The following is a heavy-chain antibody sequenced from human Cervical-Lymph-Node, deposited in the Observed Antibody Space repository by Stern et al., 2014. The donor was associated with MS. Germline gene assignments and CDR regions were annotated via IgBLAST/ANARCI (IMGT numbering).Heavy chain of an antibody. CDR1: GYTFISYD. Sequence: VQLVESGSQVRKPGASVKVSCQASGYTFISYDIFWVRQAPGRGLEWMGWMNHNNANTGHAQKFQGRVTMTRNISISTAYMELSSLRSDDTAVYYCVRGGFSYGYGLDAWGQGTAVIVSS. J-gene: IGHJ6*02. CDR2: MNHNNANT. D-gene: IGHD5-18*01. V-gene: IGHV1-8*01. CDR3: VRGGFSYGYGLDA.